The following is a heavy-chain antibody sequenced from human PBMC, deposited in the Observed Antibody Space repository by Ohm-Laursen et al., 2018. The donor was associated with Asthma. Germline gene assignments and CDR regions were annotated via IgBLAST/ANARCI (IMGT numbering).Heavy chain of an antibody. Sequence: TLSLTCTISGGSISSGANYWSWIRQHPGKGLEWLGDIFFRVNTDYNPSLKSRLTISADTSKNQFYLKLSSVTAADTAVYYCARGWGSSYGEYYFDFWGQGILVTVSS. CDR1: GGSISSGANY. J-gene: IGHJ4*02. CDR3: ARGWGSSYGEYYFDF. CDR2: IFFRVNT. D-gene: IGHD5-18*01. V-gene: IGHV4-31*03.